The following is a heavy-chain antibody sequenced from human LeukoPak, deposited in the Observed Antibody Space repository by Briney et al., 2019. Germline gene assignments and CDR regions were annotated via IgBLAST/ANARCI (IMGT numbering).Heavy chain of an antibody. D-gene: IGHD2-2*02. J-gene: IGHJ6*03. Sequence: GGSLRLSCAASGFTLSSYWMSWVRQAPGKGREWVANIKQDGSEKYYVDSVKGRFTISRENAKNSLYLQMNSLRAEDTAVYYCARVDIVVVPAAIVGSGYYYYYMDVWGKGTTVTVSS. V-gene: IGHV3-7*01. CDR3: ARVDIVVVPAAIVGSGYYYYYMDV. CDR2: IKQDGSEK. CDR1: GFTLSSYW.